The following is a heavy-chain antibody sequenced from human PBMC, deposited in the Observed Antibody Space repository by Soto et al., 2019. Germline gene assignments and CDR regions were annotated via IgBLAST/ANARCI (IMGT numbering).Heavy chain of an antibody. V-gene: IGHV4-4*07. CDR2: XYTSXSX. J-gene: IGHJ5*02. CDR1: GGSISSYY. D-gene: IGHD5-18*01. Sequence: SETLSLTCTVSGGSISSYYCSWIRQPAGKGXEWIXRXYTSXSXXXXXXLKSRVTMSVDTSKNQFSLKLSSVTAADTAVYYCARSSSDTAHFDPWGQGTLVTLSS. CDR3: ARSSSDTAHFDP.